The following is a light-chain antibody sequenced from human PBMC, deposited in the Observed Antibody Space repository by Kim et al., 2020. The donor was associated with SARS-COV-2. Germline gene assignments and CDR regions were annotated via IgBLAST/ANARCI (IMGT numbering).Light chain of an antibody. CDR2: YNS. V-gene: IGLV3-21*04. CDR1: NIGSKT. Sequence: SYELTQPPSVSVDPGKTARITCGGDNIGSKTVQWYQQKPGQAPVLVIYYNSDRPSGIPERFSGSNSGNTATLTISRVEAGDEADYYCQVWNSNSDHPGVF. J-gene: IGLJ3*02. CDR3: QVWNSNSDHPGV.